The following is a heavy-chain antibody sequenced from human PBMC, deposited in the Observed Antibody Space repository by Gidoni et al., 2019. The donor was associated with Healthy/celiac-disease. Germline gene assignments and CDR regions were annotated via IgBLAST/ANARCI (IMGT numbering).Heavy chain of an antibody. CDR3: AKVADCSSTSCYGDYYYYYMDV. CDR1: GFTFSSYA. V-gene: IGHV3-30*18. D-gene: IGHD2-2*01. Sequence: QVQLVESGGGVVQPGRSLRLSCAASGFTFSSYAMRWVPQAPGKGLEWVAVISYDGSNKYYADSVKGRFTISRDNSKNTLYLQMNSLRAEDTAVYYCAKVADCSSTSCYGDYYYYYMDVWGKGTTVTVSS. J-gene: IGHJ6*03. CDR2: ISYDGSNK.